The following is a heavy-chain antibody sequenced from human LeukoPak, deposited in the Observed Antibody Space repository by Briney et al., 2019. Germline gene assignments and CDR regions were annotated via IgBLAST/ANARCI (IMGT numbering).Heavy chain of an antibody. CDR3: ARDKLVTIFDY. J-gene: IGHJ4*02. V-gene: IGHV3-30-3*01. CDR2: ISYDGSNK. D-gene: IGHD3-9*01. CDR1: GFTFSSYA. Sequence: GRSLRLSCAASGFTFSSYAMHWVRQAPGKGLEWVAVISYDGSNKYYADSVKGRFTISRDNSKNTLYLQMNSLRAEDTAVYYCARDKLVTIFDYWGQGTLATVSS.